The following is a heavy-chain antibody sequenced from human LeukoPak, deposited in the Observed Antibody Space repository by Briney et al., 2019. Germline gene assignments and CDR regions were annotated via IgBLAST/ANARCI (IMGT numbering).Heavy chain of an antibody. CDR3: ARDPATTVTTYAY. Sequence: GGSLRLSCAASGFTFSSYWMSWVRQAPGKGLEWVANIKQDGSEKYYVDSVKGRFTISRDNAKNSLYLQMNSLRPEDTAVYYCARDPATTVTTYAYWGQGTLVTVSS. J-gene: IGHJ4*02. CDR1: GFTFSSYW. CDR2: IKQDGSEK. V-gene: IGHV3-7*01. D-gene: IGHD4-17*01.